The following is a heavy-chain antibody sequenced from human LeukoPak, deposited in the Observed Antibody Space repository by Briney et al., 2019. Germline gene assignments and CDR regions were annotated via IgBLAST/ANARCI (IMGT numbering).Heavy chain of an antibody. J-gene: IGHJ4*02. Sequence: GGSLRLSCAASRFTFSSFGMNWVRQTPWKGLEWVSSISGGGASTYYADSVKGRFTISRDNSKNTLYLQMNSLRAEDTAVYYCTKKAYYGSGSAFDYWGQGTLVTVSS. D-gene: IGHD3-10*01. V-gene: IGHV3-23*01. CDR3: TKKAYYGSGSAFDY. CDR2: ISGGGAST. CDR1: RFTFSSFG.